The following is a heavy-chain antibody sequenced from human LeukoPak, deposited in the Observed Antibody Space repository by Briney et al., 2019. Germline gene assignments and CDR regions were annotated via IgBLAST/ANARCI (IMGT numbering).Heavy chain of an antibody. CDR2: ISDSSSSM. Sequence: GGSLRLSCAASGFTFSTYSMNWVRQAPGKGLEWVSYISDSSSSMYYSESVKGRFTISRDNAKNSLYLQMNSLRAEDTAVYYCARIRITMIRGVFISDYWGQGTLATISS. J-gene: IGHJ4*02. CDR1: GFTFSTYS. V-gene: IGHV3-48*01. D-gene: IGHD3-10*01. CDR3: ARIRITMIRGVFISDY.